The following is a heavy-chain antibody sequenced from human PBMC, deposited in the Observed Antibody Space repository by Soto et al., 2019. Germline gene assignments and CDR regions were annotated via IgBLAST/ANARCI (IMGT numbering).Heavy chain of an antibody. CDR1: GGTFSSYA. V-gene: IGHV1-69*01. CDR3: ASYLIGKDFWSGYFLNYYYYGMDV. D-gene: IGHD3-3*01. Sequence: QVQLVQSGAEVKKPGSSVKVSCKASGGTFSSYAISWVRQAPGQGLEWMGGIIPIFGTANYAQKVQGRVTITADESTSTAYMELSSLRSEDTAVYYCASYLIGKDFWSGYFLNYYYYGMDVWGQGTTVTVSS. J-gene: IGHJ6*02. CDR2: IIPIFGTA.